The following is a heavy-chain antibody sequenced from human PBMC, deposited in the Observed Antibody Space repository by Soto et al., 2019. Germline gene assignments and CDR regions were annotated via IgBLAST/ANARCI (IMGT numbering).Heavy chain of an antibody. Sequence: GASVKVSCKASGYTFTSYGISWVRQAPGQGLEWLGWISAYNGNTNYAQKLQGRVTMTTDTSTSTAYMELRSLRSDDTAVYYCARGEVSGWRRAEYFQHWGQGTLVTVSS. CDR3: ARGEVSGWRRAEYFQH. J-gene: IGHJ1*01. CDR1: GYTFTSYG. V-gene: IGHV1-18*01. D-gene: IGHD6-19*01. CDR2: ISAYNGNT.